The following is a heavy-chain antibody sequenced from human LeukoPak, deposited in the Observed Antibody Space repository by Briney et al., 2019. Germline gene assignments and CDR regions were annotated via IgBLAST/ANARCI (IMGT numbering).Heavy chain of an antibody. D-gene: IGHD5-24*01. J-gene: IGHJ3*02. V-gene: IGHV1-46*01. CDR2: ISPGGDNT. CDR3: ARIRDGYNDAYDI. Sequence: ASVKVSCKASGYTFTKSYIHWVRQAPGQRLEWMGLISPGGDNTKYAQNFQGRVTMTSDTSARTVYMELSSLRSEDTAIYYCARIRDGYNDAYDIWGQGTVVTVPS. CDR1: GYTFTKSY.